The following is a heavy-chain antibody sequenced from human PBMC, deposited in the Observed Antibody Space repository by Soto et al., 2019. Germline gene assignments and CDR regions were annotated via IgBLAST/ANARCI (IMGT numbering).Heavy chain of an antibody. J-gene: IGHJ4*02. CDR1: GFSFSSYA. CDR2: ISAGGDST. Sequence: EVQLLESGGSLKQPGGSLRLSCAASGFSFSSYAMSWVCQAPGKGLEWVSSISAGGDSTYYADSVKGRFTITRDNSENTLYLQMNGLRAADTAVYYCAKDHGYAGGWHTPYYFDSWGQGTLVTVSS. D-gene: IGHD6-19*01. V-gene: IGHV3-23*01. CDR3: AKDHGYAGGWHTPYYFDS.